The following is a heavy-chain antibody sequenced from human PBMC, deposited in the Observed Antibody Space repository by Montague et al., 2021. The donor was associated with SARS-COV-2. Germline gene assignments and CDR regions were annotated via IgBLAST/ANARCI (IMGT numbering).Heavy chain of an antibody. CDR1: GDSISSSSYF. D-gene: IGHD3-3*01. CDR2: IYYSGST. Sequence: SETLSLTCTVSGDSISSSSYFWGWIRQPPGKGLEWIGSIYYSGSTYYNPSLKSRVTISVDTSKNQFSLKLSSVTAADTAVYYCARKASRGIPIFGVVTASYYFDYWGQGTLVTVSS. CDR3: ARKASRGIPIFGVVTASYYFDY. V-gene: IGHV4-39*01. J-gene: IGHJ4*02.